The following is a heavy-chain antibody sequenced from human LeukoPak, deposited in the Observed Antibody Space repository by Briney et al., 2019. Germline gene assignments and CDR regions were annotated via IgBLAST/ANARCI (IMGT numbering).Heavy chain of an antibody. CDR2: ISYDGSNK. Sequence: GGSLRLSCAASGFTFSSHGMHWVRQAPGKGLEWVAVISYDGSNKYYADSVKGRFTISRDNAKNSLYLQMNSLRAEGTAVYYCARSYSSSRGTFDYWGQGTLVTVSS. CDR3: ARSYSSSRGTFDY. J-gene: IGHJ4*02. CDR1: GFTFSSHG. D-gene: IGHD6-6*01. V-gene: IGHV3-30*03.